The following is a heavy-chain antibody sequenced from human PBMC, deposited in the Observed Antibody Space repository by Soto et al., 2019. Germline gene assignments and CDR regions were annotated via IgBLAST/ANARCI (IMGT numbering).Heavy chain of an antibody. D-gene: IGHD4-17*01. CDR3: ARAHYGDYGYGMDV. Sequence: SETLSLTYAVSGGSISSGGYSWSWIRQPPGKGLEWIEYIYHSGTTYYNPSLKSRVTISVDRSKNQFSLKLSSVTAADTAVYYCARAHYGDYGYGMDVWGQGTTVTVSS. J-gene: IGHJ6*02. CDR2: IYHSGTT. CDR1: GGSISSGGYS. V-gene: IGHV4-30-2*01.